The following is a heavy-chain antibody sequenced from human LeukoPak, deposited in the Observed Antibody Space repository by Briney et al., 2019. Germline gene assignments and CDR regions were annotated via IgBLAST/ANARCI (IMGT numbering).Heavy chain of an antibody. CDR1: GFTLSSSE. J-gene: IGHJ4*02. CDR3: AEGWFDY. CDR2: ISSSGSAI. D-gene: IGHD6-19*01. Sequence: TGGSLTLSCAVSGFTLSSSEMNWVRQAPGKGLEWVSYISSSGSAIYYADSVKGRFTISRDNAKNPLFLEMSSLRAEDTGVYYCAEGWFDYWGQGTQVTVSS. V-gene: IGHV3-48*03.